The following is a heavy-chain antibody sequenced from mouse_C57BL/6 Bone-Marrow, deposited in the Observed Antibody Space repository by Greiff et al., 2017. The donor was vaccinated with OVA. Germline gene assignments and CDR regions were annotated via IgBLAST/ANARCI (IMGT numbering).Heavy chain of an antibody. V-gene: IGHV1-26*01. CDR3: ARKKFILDY. CDR1: GYTFTDYY. J-gene: IGHJ2*01. CDR2: INPNNGGT. D-gene: IGHD1-1*01. Sequence: EVQLQQSGPELVKPGASVKISCKASGYTFTDYYMNWVKQSHGKSLEWIGDINPNNGGTSYNQKFKGKATLTVDKSSSTAYMELRSLTSEDSAVYYCARKKFILDYWGQGTTLTVSS.